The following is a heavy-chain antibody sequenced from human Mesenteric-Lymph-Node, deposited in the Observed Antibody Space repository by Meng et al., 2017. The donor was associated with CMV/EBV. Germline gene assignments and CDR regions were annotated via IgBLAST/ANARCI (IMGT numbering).Heavy chain of an antibody. Sequence: QVHQGGGGLLKPSETLSVTWAVYGGSFSGFYWNWIRQSPEKGLEWIGEINHSGSTTYNPSFTSRIIISVDTSTNQISLNMSSVTAADTAVYYCARGSSYDILTGYFDYWGQGALVTVSS. V-gene: IGHV4-34*01. D-gene: IGHD3-9*01. CDR3: ARGSSYDILTGYFDY. CDR1: GGSFSGFY. J-gene: IGHJ4*02. CDR2: INHSGST.